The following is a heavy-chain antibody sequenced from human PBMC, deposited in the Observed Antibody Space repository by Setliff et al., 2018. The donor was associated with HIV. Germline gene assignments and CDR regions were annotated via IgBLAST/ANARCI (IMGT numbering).Heavy chain of an antibody. CDR1: GDSISSGGYY. V-gene: IGHV4-39*01. J-gene: IGHJ4*02. CDR3: ATYSSSWPDY. CDR2: IYYSGST. D-gene: IGHD6-13*01. Sequence: SETLSLTCKVSGDSISSGGYYWGWIRQPPGKGLEWIGSIYYSGSTYYNPSLKSRVTISVDTSKNQFSLKLSSVTAADTSVYYCATYSSSWPDYWGQGTLVTVSS.